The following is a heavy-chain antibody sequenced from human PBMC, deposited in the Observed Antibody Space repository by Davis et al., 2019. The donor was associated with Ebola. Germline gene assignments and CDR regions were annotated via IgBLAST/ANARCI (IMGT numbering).Heavy chain of an antibody. J-gene: IGHJ6*04. CDR1: GGSISSGDYY. Sequence: SETLSLTCTVSGGSISSGDYYWSWIRQPPGKGLEWIGYIYYSGSTYYNPSLKSRVTISVDTSKNQFSLKLSSVTAADTAVYYCARDSSDFWSGPMDVWGKGTTVTVSS. CDR3: ARDSSDFWSGPMDV. CDR2: IYYSGST. V-gene: IGHV4-30-4*01. D-gene: IGHD3-3*01.